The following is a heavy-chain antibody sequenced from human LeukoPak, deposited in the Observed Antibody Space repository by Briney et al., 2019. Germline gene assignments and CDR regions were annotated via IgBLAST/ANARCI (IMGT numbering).Heavy chain of an antibody. Sequence: GGSLRLSCAASGFTFSSYSMNWVRQAPGKGLEWVSYISSSSSTKYYADSVKGRFTISRDNAKNSLYLQMNSLRAEDTAVYYCAREPVPAAIPAIMIGDAVDIWGQGTVVTVSS. CDR3: AREPVPAAIPAIMIGDAVDI. D-gene: IGHD2-2*02. CDR1: GFTFSSYS. V-gene: IGHV3-48*04. J-gene: IGHJ3*02. CDR2: ISSSSSTK.